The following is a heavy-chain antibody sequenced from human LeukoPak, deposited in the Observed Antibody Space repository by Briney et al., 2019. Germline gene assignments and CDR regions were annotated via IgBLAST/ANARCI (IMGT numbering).Heavy chain of an antibody. CDR2: ISGSGGST. CDR3: AKGTLQAYDY. D-gene: IGHD5-24*01. CDR1: GFTFSSYA. V-gene: IGHV3-23*01. J-gene: IGHJ4*02. Sequence: PGGSLRLSWAAAGFTFSSYAMSWVRQAPGKGLEWVSAISGSGGSTYYADSVKGRFTISRDNSKNTLYLQMNSLRAEDTAVYYCAKGTLQAYDYWGQGTLVTVSS.